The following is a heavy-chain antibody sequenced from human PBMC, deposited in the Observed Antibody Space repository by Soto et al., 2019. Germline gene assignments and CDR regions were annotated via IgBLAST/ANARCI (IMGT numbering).Heavy chain of an antibody. Sequence: SETLSLTCTVSGGSMNRYYWTWIRQPPGKGLEWIGNFYNSGTTKYNPSLESRVSISVDTSNHQLSLKLTSVTTTETAVYYCAAGEKWLAFDYWGQGTLVTVSS. J-gene: IGHJ4*02. CDR3: AAGEKWLAFDY. V-gene: IGHV4-59*08. CDR1: GGSMNRYY. D-gene: IGHD6-19*01. CDR2: FYNSGTT.